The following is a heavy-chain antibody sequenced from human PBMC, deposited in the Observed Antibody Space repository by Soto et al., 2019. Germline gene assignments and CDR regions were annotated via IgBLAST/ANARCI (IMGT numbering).Heavy chain of an antibody. CDR2: INHSGST. CDR1: CGSFSGYY. CDR3: ARVISSGYYSPIDY. D-gene: IGHD3-3*01. Sequence: SETLSLTCAVYCGSFSGYYWSWIRQPPGKGLEWIGEINHSGSTNYNPSPKSRVTISVDTSKNQFSLKLSSVTAADTAVYYCARVISSGYYSPIDYWGQGTLVTVSS. V-gene: IGHV4-34*01. J-gene: IGHJ4*02.